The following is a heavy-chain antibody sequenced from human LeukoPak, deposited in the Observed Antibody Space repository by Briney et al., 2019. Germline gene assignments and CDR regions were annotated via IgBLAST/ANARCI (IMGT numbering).Heavy chain of an antibody. Sequence: PSETLSLTCTVSGGSISSYYWSWIRQPPGKGLEWIGYIYYSGSTNYNPSLKSRVTISVDTSKNQFSLKLSSVTAADTAVYYCAREWGYYGSGSYLDVWGKGTTVTVSS. CDR2: IYYSGST. CDR1: GGSISSYY. CDR3: AREWGYYGSGSYLDV. J-gene: IGHJ6*03. D-gene: IGHD3-10*01. V-gene: IGHV4-59*01.